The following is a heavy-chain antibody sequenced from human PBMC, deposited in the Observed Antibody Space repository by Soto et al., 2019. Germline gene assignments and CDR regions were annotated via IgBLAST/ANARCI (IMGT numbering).Heavy chain of an antibody. V-gene: IGHV4-30-4*01. CDR3: ARGHAYNCVRYFFDY. D-gene: IGHD1-1*01. CDR1: GGPFSDDAYL. Sequence: QVQLQESDPGLMKPSQTLSLTCTVSGGPFSDDAYLWGWIRQPPGMGLEWMGQLSYTNGASYNPTLKNRLSISRETSKKPSSLNRTSVTAAGTAVYFCARGHAYNCVRYFFDYWGQGNLVTVSS. J-gene: IGHJ4*02. CDR2: LSYTNGA.